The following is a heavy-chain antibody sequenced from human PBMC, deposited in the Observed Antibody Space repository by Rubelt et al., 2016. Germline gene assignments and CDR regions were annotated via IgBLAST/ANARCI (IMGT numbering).Heavy chain of an antibody. V-gene: IGHV1-69*06. Sequence: QVQLVQSGAEVKKPGSSVKVSCKASGYTFTSYYMHWVRQAPGQGLEWMVGIIPLFGTANYAQKIKGRVTITADKSTSTAYMELSSLRSEDTAVYYCARDLVGVVITTHDAFDIWGQGTMVTVSS. D-gene: IGHD3-22*01. J-gene: IGHJ3*02. CDR2: IIPLFGTA. CDR3: ARDLVGVVITTHDAFDI. CDR1: GYTFTSYY.